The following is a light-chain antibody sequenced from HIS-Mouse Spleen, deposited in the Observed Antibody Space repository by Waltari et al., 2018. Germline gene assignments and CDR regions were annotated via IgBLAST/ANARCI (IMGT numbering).Light chain of an antibody. CDR3: SSYAGSNNPVV. CDR1: SSDVGGYHY. V-gene: IGLV2-8*01. Sequence: QSALTQPPSASGSPGQSVTISCTGTSSDVGGYHYVSWYQQHPGKAPKLMIYEVSKRPSGVPDRFSGSKSGNTASLTVSGLQAEDEADYYCSSYAGSNNPVVFGGGTKLTVL. CDR2: EVS. J-gene: IGLJ2*01.